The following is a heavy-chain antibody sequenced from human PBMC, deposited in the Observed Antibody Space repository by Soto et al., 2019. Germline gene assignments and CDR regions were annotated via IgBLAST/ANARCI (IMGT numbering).Heavy chain of an antibody. J-gene: IGHJ5*02. V-gene: IGHV4-59*01. CDR2: IYYSGST. CDR1: GGSISSYY. Sequence: SETLSLTCTVSGGSISSYYWSWIRQPPGKGLEWIGYIYYSGSTNYNPSLKSRVTISVDTSKNQFSLKLSSVTAADTAVYYCARADYYDSSGYPSIDPWGQGTLVTVSS. CDR3: ARADYYDSSGYPSIDP. D-gene: IGHD3-22*01.